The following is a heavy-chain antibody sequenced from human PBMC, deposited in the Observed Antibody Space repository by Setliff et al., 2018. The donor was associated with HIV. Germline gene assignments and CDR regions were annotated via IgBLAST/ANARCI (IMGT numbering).Heavy chain of an antibody. CDR1: GYSISSSNW. CDR3: ARSTVGIRGVVRGYYYYYMDV. CDR2: IDYSGRT. D-gene: IGHD3-10*01. J-gene: IGHJ6*03. Sequence: PSETLSLTCTVSGYSISSSNWWGWIRQTPGKGLEWIGYIDYSGRTYYNPSLESRVTMSVDTSMNQFSLKLTSVTAVDTAAYYCARSTVGIRGVVRGYYYYYMDVWGKGTTVTVSS. V-gene: IGHV4-28*01.